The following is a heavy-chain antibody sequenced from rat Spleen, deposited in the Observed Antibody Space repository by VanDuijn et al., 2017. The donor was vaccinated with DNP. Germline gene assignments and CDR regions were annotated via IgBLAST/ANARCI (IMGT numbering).Heavy chain of an antibody. V-gene: IGHV5-46*01. CDR2: ISTSGGST. CDR3: TRSTS. CDR1: GFTFSSFP. D-gene: IGHD1-2*01. Sequence: EVQLVESGGGLVQPGRSMKLSCAASGFTFSSFPMAWVRQAPTKGLEWVATISTSGGSTYYRDSVKGRFTISRDNAKSTLYLQMNSLRSEDTATYYCTRSTSWGQGVMVTVSS. J-gene: IGHJ2*01.